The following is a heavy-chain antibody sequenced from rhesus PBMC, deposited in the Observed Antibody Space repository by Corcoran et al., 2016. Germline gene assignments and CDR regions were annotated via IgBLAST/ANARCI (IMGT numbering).Heavy chain of an antibody. V-gene: IGHV3S5*01. CDR2: ISNGGGIK. Sequence: EVQLVESGGGLVQPGGSLRLSCTASAFTFINYGMTWGRQAPGKGLEWVSYISNGGGIKYYSDSVKGRFTISRDNSENTLSLQMNSLRPEDTAVYFCAKVNTVYSLCDYWGQGVLVTVSS. CDR3: AKVNTVYSLCDY. D-gene: IGHD2-21*01. CDR1: AFTFINYG. J-gene: IGHJ4*01.